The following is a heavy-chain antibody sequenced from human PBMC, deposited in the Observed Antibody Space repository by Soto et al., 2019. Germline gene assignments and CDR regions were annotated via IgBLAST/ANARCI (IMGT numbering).Heavy chain of an antibody. V-gene: IGHV1-18*01. CDR2: ISAYNGNT. D-gene: IGHD5-18*01. CDR3: ARDRGYSYGYYYYYGMDV. CDR1: GYTFTSYG. J-gene: IGHJ6*02. Sequence: QVQLVQSGAEVKKPGASVKVSCKASGYTFTSYGISWVRQAPGQGLEWMGWISAYNGNTNYAQKLQGRVTMTTDTSTSRAYMEVRSLRSDDTAVYYCARDRGYSYGYYYYYGMDVWGQGTTVTVSS.